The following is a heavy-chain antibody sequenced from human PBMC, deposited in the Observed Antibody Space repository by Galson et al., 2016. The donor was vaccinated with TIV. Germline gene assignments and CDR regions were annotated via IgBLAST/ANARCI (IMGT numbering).Heavy chain of an antibody. V-gene: IGHV1-69*13. Sequence: SVKVSCKASGVTFSYFAFSWVRQAPGQGLEWMGGIVPMFGTTNYAQKFQGRVTISADESTTTAYLELSSLRSEDTAVYYCARGRGIYDSSGYFRFDHWGQGTLVTVSS. D-gene: IGHD3-22*01. CDR2: IVPMFGTT. CDR3: ARGRGIYDSSGYFRFDH. CDR1: GVTFSYFA. J-gene: IGHJ5*02.